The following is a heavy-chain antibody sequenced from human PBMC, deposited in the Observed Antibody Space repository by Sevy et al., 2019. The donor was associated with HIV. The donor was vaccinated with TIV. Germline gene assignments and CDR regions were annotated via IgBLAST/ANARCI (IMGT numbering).Heavy chain of an antibody. J-gene: IGHJ4*02. V-gene: IGHV3-21*01. CDR2: ISISNNYI. Sequence: GGSLRLSCAASGFTFSSYSMNWVRQAPGKGLEWVSSISISNNYIYYADSLKGRFTISRDNAKNSLYLQMNSLRAEDTAVYYCARDLREYSSSSKYYFDYWGQGILVTVSS. D-gene: IGHD6-6*01. CDR3: ARDLREYSSSSKYYFDY. CDR1: GFTFSSYS.